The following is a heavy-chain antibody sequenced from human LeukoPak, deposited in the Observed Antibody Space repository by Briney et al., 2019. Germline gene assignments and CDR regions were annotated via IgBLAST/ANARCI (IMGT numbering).Heavy chain of an antibody. D-gene: IGHD3-10*01. CDR2: LNPNSGDT. CDR3: ATNILVRDIINWFDP. V-gene: IGHV1-2*02. CDR1: GFSFTDYY. J-gene: IGHJ5*02. Sequence: ASVKVSCKASGFSFTDYYIHWVRQAPGQGLEWMGWLNPNSGDTYYAQRFHGRVTMTRDTSISTAYMELSSLRYDDTAVYYCATNILVRDIINWFDPWGQGTLVTVSS.